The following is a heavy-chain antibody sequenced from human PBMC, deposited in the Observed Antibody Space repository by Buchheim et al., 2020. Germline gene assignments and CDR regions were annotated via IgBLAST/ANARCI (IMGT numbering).Heavy chain of an antibody. D-gene: IGHD2-15*01. CDR3: AKDLGICSGGSCYSFDY. V-gene: IGHV3-23*01. J-gene: IGHJ4*02. CDR2: ISGSGDNT. Sequence: EVQLLESGGGLVQPGGSLRLSCAASGFTFSKYGMSWVRQAPGKGLEWVSSISGSGDNTYYADSVKGRFTISRDNSKNTLYLQMNSLRAEDTAVYYCAKDLGICSGGSCYSFDYWGQGTL. CDR1: GFTFSKYG.